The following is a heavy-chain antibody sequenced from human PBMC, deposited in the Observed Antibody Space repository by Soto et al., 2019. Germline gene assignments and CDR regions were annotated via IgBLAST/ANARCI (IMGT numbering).Heavy chain of an antibody. CDR2: ISGSGGST. CDR1: GFTFSSYA. CDR3: AKLTSTHQYFTSLAAAANDAFDI. Sequence: GGSLRLSCAASGFTFSSYAMSWVRQAPGKGLEWVSAISGSGGSTYYADSVKGRFTISRDNSKNTLYLQMNSLRAEDTAVYYCAKLTSTHQYFTSLAAAANDAFDIWGQGTMVTVSS. D-gene: IGHD6-13*01. J-gene: IGHJ3*02. V-gene: IGHV3-23*01.